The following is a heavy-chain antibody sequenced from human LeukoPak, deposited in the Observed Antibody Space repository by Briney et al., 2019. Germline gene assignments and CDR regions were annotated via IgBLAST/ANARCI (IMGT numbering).Heavy chain of an antibody. CDR1: GFTSSSYA. V-gene: IGHV3-23*01. D-gene: IGHD6-13*01. CDR3: AKAAAAPGFDF. J-gene: IGHJ5*01. CDR2: VSGSGDRM. Sequence: GGSLRLSRAASGFTSSSYALNWVRQAPGKGLEWVATVSGSGDRMYHADSVKGRFTISGDNSKNTIYLQMNSLRAEDTALYYCAKAAAAPGFDFWGQGTLVTVSS.